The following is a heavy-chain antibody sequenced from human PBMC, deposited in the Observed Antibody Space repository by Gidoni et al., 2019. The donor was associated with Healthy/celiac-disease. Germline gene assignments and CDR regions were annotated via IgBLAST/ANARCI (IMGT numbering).Heavy chain of an antibody. CDR1: GGSFSGYY. V-gene: IGHV4-34*01. CDR3: ARGYSRSLYSSSWYSY. D-gene: IGHD6-13*01. J-gene: IGHJ4*02. Sequence: QVQLQQWGAGLLKPSETLSLTCAVYGGSFSGYYRSWIRQPPGKGLEWIGEINHSGSTNYNPSLKSRVTISVDTSKNQFSLKLSSVTAADTAVYYCARGYSRSLYSSSWYSYWGQGTLVTVSS. CDR2: INHSGST.